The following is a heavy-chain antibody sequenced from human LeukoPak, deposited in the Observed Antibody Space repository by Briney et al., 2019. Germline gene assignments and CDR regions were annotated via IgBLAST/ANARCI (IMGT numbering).Heavy chain of an antibody. J-gene: IGHJ4*02. Sequence: GGSLRLSCAASGFTFSSYAMHWVRQAPGRGLEYVSAISSNGGSTYYANSVKGRFTISRDNSKNTLYLQMGSLKTEDMAVYYCARGGMTAVTTGYFDYWGQGTLVTVSS. D-gene: IGHD4-17*01. CDR2: ISSNGGST. CDR1: GFTFSSYA. CDR3: ARGGMTAVTTGYFDY. V-gene: IGHV3-64*01.